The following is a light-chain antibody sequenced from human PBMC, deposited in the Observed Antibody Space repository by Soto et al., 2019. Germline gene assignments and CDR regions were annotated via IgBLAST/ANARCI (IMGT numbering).Light chain of an antibody. J-gene: IGKJ2*01. Sequence: EIVMTQSPATLSVSPGERATLSCRASQSVSSNLAWYQQKPGQAPRLLIYGASTRATGIPARFSGSGSGTEFPLTISSLQSEDFEVYYCQQYNNWPYTFGQGTKLEIK. CDR2: GAS. V-gene: IGKV3-15*01. CDR3: QQYNNWPYT. CDR1: QSVSSN.